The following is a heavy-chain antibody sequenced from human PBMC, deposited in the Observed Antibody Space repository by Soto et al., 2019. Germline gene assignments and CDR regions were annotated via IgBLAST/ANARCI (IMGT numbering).Heavy chain of an antibody. J-gene: IGHJ6*02. CDR1: GGTLSNYA. V-gene: IGHV1-69*13. D-gene: IGHD2-15*01. CDR3: ARDLGYCSGGSCYDMVGFYYGMDV. CDR2: IIPIFGTA. Sequence: VKVSCKASGGTLSNYAISWVRQAPGQGLEWMGGIIPIFGTANYAQKFQGRVTITADESTSTAYMELSSLRSEDTAVYYCARDLGYCSGGSCYDMVGFYYGMDVWGQGTTVTVSS.